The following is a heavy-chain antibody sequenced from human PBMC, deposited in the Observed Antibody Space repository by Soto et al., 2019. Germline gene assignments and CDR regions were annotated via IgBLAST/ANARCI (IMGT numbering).Heavy chain of an antibody. V-gene: IGHV1-18*01. J-gene: IGHJ4*02. CDR2: ISAYNGNT. CDR1: GYTFTSYG. D-gene: IGHD2-21*02. CDR3: ARENLYCGGDCWAY. Sequence: ASVKVSCKASGYTFTSYGISWVRQAPGQGLEWMGWISAYNGNTNYAQKLQGRVTMTTDTSTSTAYMELRSLRSDDTAVYYCARENLYCGGDCWAYWGQGTLVTVSS.